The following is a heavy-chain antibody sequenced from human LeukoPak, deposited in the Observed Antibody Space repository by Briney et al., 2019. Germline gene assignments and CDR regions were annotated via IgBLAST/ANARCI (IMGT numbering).Heavy chain of an antibody. J-gene: IGHJ6*03. CDR1: GGTFSSYA. CDR2: IIPIFGTA. D-gene: IGHD3-3*01. V-gene: IGHV1-69*05. CDR3: AAGDYDFWWNYYYYMDV. Sequence: SVKVSCKASGGTFSSYAISWVRQAPGQGLEWMGGIIPIFGTANYAQRFQGRVTITTDESTSTAYMELSSLRSEDTAVYYCAAGDYDFWWNYYYYMDVWGKGTTVTVSS.